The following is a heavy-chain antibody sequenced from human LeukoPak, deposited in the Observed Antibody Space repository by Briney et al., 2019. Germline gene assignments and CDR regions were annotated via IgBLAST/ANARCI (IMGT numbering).Heavy chain of an antibody. D-gene: IGHD3-16*01. CDR1: GGSFSGYY. CDR3: ARVKDPGGYYYYYYMDV. J-gene: IGHJ6*03. Sequence: PSETLSLTCAVYGGSFSGYYWRWIRQPPGKGMEWNGEINDSGSTKYNPSLKSRVTISIDTSKNQFSLKVTSVTVADTAVYYCARVKDPGGYYYYYYMDVWGKGTTVTVSS. CDR2: INDSGST. V-gene: IGHV4-34*01.